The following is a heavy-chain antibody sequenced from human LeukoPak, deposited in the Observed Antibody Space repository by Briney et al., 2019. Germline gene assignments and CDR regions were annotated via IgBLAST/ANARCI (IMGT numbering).Heavy chain of an antibody. CDR2: IWYDGSNK. CDR1: GFTFSSYG. CDR3: ARDILEEPYAIDY. Sequence: RGSLRLSCAASGFTFSSYGMHWVRQAPGKGLEWVAVIWYDGSNKYYADSVKGRFTISRDNSKNTLYLQMNSLRAEDTAVYYCARDILEEPYAIDYWGQGTLVTVSS. V-gene: IGHV3-33*01. J-gene: IGHJ4*02. D-gene: IGHD1-14*01.